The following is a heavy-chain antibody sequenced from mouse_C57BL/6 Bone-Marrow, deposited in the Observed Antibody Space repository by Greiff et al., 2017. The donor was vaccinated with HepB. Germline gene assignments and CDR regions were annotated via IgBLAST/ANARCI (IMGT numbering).Heavy chain of an antibody. CDR1: GYTFTSYG. Sequence: VKLMESGAELARPGASVKLSCKASGYTFTSYGISWVKQRTGQGLEWIGEIYPRSGNTYYNEKFKGKATLTADKSSSTAYMELRSLTSEDSAVYFCARRGTTVVHYFDYWGQGTTLTVSS. J-gene: IGHJ2*01. CDR2: IYPRSGNT. CDR3: ARRGTTVVHYFDY. V-gene: IGHV1-81*01. D-gene: IGHD1-1*01.